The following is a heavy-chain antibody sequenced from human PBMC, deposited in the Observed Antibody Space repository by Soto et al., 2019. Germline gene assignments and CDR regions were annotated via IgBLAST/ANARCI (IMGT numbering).Heavy chain of an antibody. Sequence: SQTLSLTCAISGDRVSSNSAAWNWIRQSPSRGLEWLGRTYYRSKWYNDYAVSVKSRITINPDTSKNQFSLQLNSVTPEDTAVYYGARENVRAVAWRVSDDAFEIRGQGTTVTVSS. CDR3: ARENVRAVAWRVSDDAFEI. V-gene: IGHV6-1*01. J-gene: IGHJ3*02. D-gene: IGHD6-19*01. CDR2: TYYRSKWYN. CDR1: GDRVSSNSAA.